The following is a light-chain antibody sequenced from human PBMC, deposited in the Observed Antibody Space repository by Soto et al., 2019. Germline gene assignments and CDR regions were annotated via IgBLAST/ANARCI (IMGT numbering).Light chain of an antibody. CDR2: EVS. Sequence: LTQPASVSGSPGQSITISCTGTSSDVGSYNLVSWYQQHPGKAPKLMIYEVSKRPSGVSNRFSGSKSGNTASLTISGLQAEDEADYYCCSYAGSSTWVFGGGTQLTVL. CDR3: CSYAGSSTWV. CDR1: SSDVGSYNL. J-gene: IGLJ3*02. V-gene: IGLV2-23*02.